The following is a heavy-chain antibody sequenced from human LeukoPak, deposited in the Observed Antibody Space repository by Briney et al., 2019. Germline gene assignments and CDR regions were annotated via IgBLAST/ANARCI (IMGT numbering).Heavy chain of an antibody. V-gene: IGHV3-74*01. Sequence: GGSLRLTCAASGFTFSSYWMHWVRQAPGTGLVWVSRINSDGSSTSYADSVKGRFTISRDNAKNTLYLQMNSLRAEDTAVYYCARQEQSFRISSYFDYWGQGTLVTVSS. CDR2: INSDGSST. CDR1: GFTFSSYW. CDR3: ARQEQSFRISSYFDY. D-gene: IGHD6-13*01. J-gene: IGHJ4*02.